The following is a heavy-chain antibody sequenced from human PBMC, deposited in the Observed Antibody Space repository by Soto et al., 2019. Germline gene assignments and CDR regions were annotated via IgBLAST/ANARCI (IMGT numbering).Heavy chain of an antibody. J-gene: IGHJ4*02. D-gene: IGHD6-13*01. CDR2: INTGNGDT. CDR3: ARPYSNSWSTYFDF. CDR1: GYSFTTYF. Sequence: QVQLVQSGAEVKKPGASVKVSCKTSGYSFTTYFMHWVRQAPGQRLEWMGWINTGNGDTKYSQQFQGRVTIARDTSASTTYMELSSLRSADTSVYYCARPYSNSWSTYFDFWGQGTLVTVSS. V-gene: IGHV1-3*04.